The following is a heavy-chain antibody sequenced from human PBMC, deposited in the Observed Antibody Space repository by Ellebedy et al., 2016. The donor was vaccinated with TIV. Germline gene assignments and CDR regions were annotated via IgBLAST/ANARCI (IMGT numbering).Heavy chain of an antibody. CDR3: AKFYGDYHPYYFDY. V-gene: IGHV3-74*01. J-gene: IGHJ4*02. D-gene: IGHD4-17*01. Sequence: GESLKISCAASGFTFSSYWMYWVRQAPGKGLEWVSRMKGDGSSVTYADSVKGRFTISRDTSTSSLYLQMNSLRAEDTAIYYCAKFYGDYHPYYFDYWGQGTLVTVSS. CDR2: MKGDGSSV. CDR1: GFTFSSYW.